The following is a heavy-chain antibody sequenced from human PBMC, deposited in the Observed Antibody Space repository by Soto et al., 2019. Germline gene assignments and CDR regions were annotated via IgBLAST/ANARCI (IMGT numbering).Heavy chain of an antibody. J-gene: IGHJ6*02. V-gene: IGHV4-34*01. CDR2: INHSGST. Sequence: SETLSLTCAVYGGSFSGYYWSWIRQPPGKGLEWIGEINHSGSTNYNPSLKSRVTISVDTSKNQFSLKLSSVTAADTAVYYCARSRYDFWSGYYPRVVYYYYGMDVWGQGTTVTVSS. CDR3: ARSRYDFWSGYYPRVVYYYYGMDV. CDR1: GGSFSGYY. D-gene: IGHD3-3*01.